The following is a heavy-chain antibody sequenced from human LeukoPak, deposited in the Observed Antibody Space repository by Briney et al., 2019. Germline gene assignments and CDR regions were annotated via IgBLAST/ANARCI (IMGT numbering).Heavy chain of an antibody. D-gene: IGHD3-10*01. J-gene: IGHJ4*02. Sequence: GESLKISCKGSGYSFTSYWIGWVRQMPGKGLEWMGVIYPGDSDTRYSPSFQGQVTISADKSIITAYLQWSSLKASDTAMYYCARPMVRGVIIKSAFDYWGQGTLVTVSS. V-gene: IGHV5-51*01. CDR3: ARPMVRGVIIKSAFDY. CDR1: GYSFTSYW. CDR2: IYPGDSDT.